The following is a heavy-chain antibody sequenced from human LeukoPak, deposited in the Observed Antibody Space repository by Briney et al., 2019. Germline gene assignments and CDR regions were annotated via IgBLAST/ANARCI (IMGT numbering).Heavy chain of an antibody. CDR2: IYYSGST. Sequence: PSETLSLTCTVSGGSISSYYWSWLRQHPGKGLEWIGYIYYSGSTYYNPSLKSRLTISVDTSKNQFSLKLSSVTAADTAVYYCARWGNSGYASGYFDYWGQGTLVTVSS. J-gene: IGHJ4*02. CDR1: GGSISSYY. CDR3: ARWGNSGYASGYFDY. D-gene: IGHD5-12*01. V-gene: IGHV4-59*06.